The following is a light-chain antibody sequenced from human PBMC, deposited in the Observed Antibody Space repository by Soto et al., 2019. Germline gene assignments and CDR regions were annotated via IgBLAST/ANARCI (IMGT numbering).Light chain of an antibody. CDR2: EVT. CDR1: NSDVGSYNR. Sequence: QSALTQPASVSGSPGQSISFSCAGSNSDVGSYNRVPWYQQHPGKAPKLIIYEVTDRPSGVSNRFSGSKSGNTASLTISGLQAEDEAEYYCSSYTNINTRACVFGTGTKVTVL. V-gene: IGLV2-14*01. CDR3: SSYTNINTRACV. J-gene: IGLJ1*01.